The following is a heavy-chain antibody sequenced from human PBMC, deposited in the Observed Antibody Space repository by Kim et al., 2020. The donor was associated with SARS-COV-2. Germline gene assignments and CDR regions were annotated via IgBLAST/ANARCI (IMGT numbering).Heavy chain of an antibody. CDR3: TTQAGGATASGETMDF. J-gene: IGHJ4*02. V-gene: IGHV3-15*01. CDR2: IKSKTDGWTT. Sequence: GGSLRLSCAASGFTFSNARMSWVRQAPGKGLEWVGRIKSKTDGWTTDYAAPVKGRFTISRDDSKNRLYLQMNSLKTEDTAVYYCTTQAGGATASGETMDFWGQGTLVTVSS. D-gene: IGHD3-16*01. CDR1: GFTFSNAR.